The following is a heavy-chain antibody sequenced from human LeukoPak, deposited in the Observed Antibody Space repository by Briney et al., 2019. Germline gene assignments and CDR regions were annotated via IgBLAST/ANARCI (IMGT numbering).Heavy chain of an antibody. CDR2: IYYSGST. Sequence: SETLSLTCTVSGYSISSGYYWAWIRQPPGKGLEWIGYIYYSGSTNYNPSLKSRVTISVDTSKNQFSLKLSSVTAADTAVYYCVRDRGRSGWYDRADYWGQGTLVTVSS. D-gene: IGHD6-19*01. V-gene: IGHV4-38-2*02. CDR3: VRDRGRSGWYDRADY. CDR1: GYSISSGYY. J-gene: IGHJ4*02.